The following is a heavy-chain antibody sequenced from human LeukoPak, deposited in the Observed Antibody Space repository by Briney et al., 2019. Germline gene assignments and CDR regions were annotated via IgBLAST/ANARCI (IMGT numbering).Heavy chain of an antibody. CDR2: ISSSSSTI. CDR1: GFSFSSYS. D-gene: IGHD1-26*01. J-gene: IGHJ5*02. Sequence: GGSLRLSCAASGFSFSSYSMNWVRQAPGKGLEWVSYISSSSSTIYYADSVKGRFTISRDNAKDSLYLQMNSLRAADTAVYYCARPRVGATGWFDPWGQGTLVTVSS. CDR3: ARPRVGATGWFDP. V-gene: IGHV3-48*01.